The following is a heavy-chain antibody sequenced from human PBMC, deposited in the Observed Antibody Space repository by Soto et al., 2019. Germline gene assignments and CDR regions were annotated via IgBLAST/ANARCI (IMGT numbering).Heavy chain of an antibody. CDR3: ASRSTSGNY. CDR1: GFTFSSYA. J-gene: IGHJ4*02. Sequence: PGGSLRLSCAASGFTFSSYAMHWVRQAPGKGLEWVAVISYDGSNKYYADSVKGRFTISRDNSKNTLYLQMNSLRAEDTAVYYCASRSTSGNYWGQGTLVTVSS. CDR2: ISYDGSNK. V-gene: IGHV3-30-3*01. D-gene: IGHD2-2*01.